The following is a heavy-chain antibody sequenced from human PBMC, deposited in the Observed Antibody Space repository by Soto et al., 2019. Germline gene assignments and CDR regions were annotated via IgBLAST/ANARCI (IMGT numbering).Heavy chain of an antibody. CDR2: VHHSGST. J-gene: IGHJ4*02. V-gene: IGHV4-34*01. CDR1: GGSFSGYY. D-gene: IGHD2-15*01. CDR3: ARDPVLAAIDY. Sequence: QVQLQQWGAGLLKPSETLSLTCSVYGGSFSGYYWRWIRQPPGQGLEWIGDVHHSGSTNYNPSLKSRVTISVDTSKNQCSLRLSSLTDADTAVYYCARDPVLAAIDYWGQGTLVTVSS.